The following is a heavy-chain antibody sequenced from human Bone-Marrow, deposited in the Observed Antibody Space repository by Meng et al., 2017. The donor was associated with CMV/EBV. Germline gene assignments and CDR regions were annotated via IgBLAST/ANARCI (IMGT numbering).Heavy chain of an antibody. CDR3: ASPSFPAYYYGMDV. D-gene: IGHD2-2*01. J-gene: IGHJ6*02. CDR2: IYPGDSDP. Sequence: GGSLRLSCKGSGYSFNNYWIAWVRQMPGKGLEWMGIIYPGDSDPRYSPSFQGQVTISADKSISTSYLQWSSLQASDTAIYYCASPSFPAYYYGMDVWAQGTTVTVSS. V-gene: IGHV5-51*01. CDR1: GYSFNNYW.